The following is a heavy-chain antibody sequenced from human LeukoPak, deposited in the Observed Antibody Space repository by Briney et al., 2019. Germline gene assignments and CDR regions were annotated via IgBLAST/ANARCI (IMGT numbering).Heavy chain of an antibody. J-gene: IGHJ4*02. Sequence: VASVKVSCKASGYTFSTYDINWVRQATGQGLEWMGWTNINSGYTGYAQKFQGRLTITRNTSINTAYMELSSLRSEDTVVYYCARVAGSIDYWGQGTLVTVSS. CDR3: ARVAGSIDY. CDR2: TNINSGYT. CDR1: GYTFSTYD. D-gene: IGHD6-19*01. V-gene: IGHV1-8*03.